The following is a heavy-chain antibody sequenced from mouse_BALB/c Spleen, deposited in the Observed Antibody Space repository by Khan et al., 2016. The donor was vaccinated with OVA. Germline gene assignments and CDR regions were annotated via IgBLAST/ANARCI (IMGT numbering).Heavy chain of an antibody. CDR3: ARQPYDQYNIMDY. D-gene: IGHD1-1*01. V-gene: IGHV2-6-1*01. Sequence: VQLQESGPGLAAPSQSLSITCTISGFSLTNYGVHWVRQPPGKGLEWLVVIWSDGSTNYNSVLKSRLTITKDNSQSQVFLKMNSLQTDDTAIYFWARQPYDQYNIMDYWGQGTSVTVSS. CDR1: GFSLTNYG. J-gene: IGHJ4*01. CDR2: IWSDGST.